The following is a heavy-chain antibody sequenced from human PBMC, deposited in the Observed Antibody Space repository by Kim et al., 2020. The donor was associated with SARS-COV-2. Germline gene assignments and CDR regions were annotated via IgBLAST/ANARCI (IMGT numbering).Heavy chain of an antibody. J-gene: IGHJ4*02. CDR1: GGSFNGYS. Sequence: SETLSLTCTVSGGSFNGYSWTWIRQPPGKGLEWIGEISQSGSTNYNPSVKSRVTISIDKSKNHLSLRLTSVTAADTATYYCARATRGSCSGGSCGLLYWDQGTLIIVS. CDR2: ISQSGST. V-gene: IGHV4-34*01. D-gene: IGHD2-15*01. CDR3: ARATRGSCSGGSCGLLY.